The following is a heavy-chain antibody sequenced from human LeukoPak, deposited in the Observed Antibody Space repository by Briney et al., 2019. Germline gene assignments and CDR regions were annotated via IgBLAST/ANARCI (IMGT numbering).Heavy chain of an antibody. V-gene: IGHV3-11*04. Sequence: GGSLRLSCAASGFTFSDYYMSWIRQAPGKGLEWVSYISSSGSTIYYADSVKGRFTISRDNAKNSLYLQMNSLRAEDTAVYYCAREAGYSYDYDAFDIWGQGTMVTVSS. CDR1: GFTFSDYY. J-gene: IGHJ3*02. CDR3: AREAGYSYDYDAFDI. CDR2: ISSSGSTI. D-gene: IGHD5-18*01.